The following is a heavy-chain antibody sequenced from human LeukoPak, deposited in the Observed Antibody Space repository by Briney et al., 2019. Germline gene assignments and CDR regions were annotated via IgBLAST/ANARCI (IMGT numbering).Heavy chain of an antibody. Sequence: GRSLRLSCAASGFTFSSYGMHWVRQAPGKGLEWVSVISSGADTTYYRDSVKGRFTISRDNSKNTLYLQMNSLRVEDTAVYYCAKDKFVCISTTCAQGLDYWGQGTLVTVSS. CDR3: AKDKFVCISTTCAQGLDY. CDR1: GFTFSSYG. D-gene: IGHD2-2*01. J-gene: IGHJ4*02. CDR2: ISSGADTT. V-gene: IGHV3-NL1*01.